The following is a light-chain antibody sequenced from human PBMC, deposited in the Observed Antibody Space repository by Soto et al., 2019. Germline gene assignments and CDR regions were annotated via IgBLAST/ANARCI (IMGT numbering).Light chain of an antibody. CDR2: EVS. J-gene: IGLJ1*01. Sequence: QSALTQPASVSGSPGQSVTISCTGTSSDVGGYNYVSWYQQHPGKAPQLVIFEVSIRPSGVSIRFSGSKSGNTASLTISGLQTEDEADYYCSSYTSRPSLFVFGSGTKVTVL. CDR1: SSDVGGYNY. CDR3: SSYTSRPSLFV. V-gene: IGLV2-14*01.